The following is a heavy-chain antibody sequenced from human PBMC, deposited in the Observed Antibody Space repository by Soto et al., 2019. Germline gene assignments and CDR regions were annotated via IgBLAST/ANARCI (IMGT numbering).Heavy chain of an antibody. Sequence: QVQLVQSGAEVKKPGASVKVSCKASGYTFTSYGISWVRQAPGQGLEWMGWISAYNGNTNYAQKLQGRVTMTTDTSTSTAYMELRSLRSDDTALYYSAREGVTYYDILTGPNNWFDPWGQGTLVTVSS. CDR3: AREGVTYYDILTGPNNWFDP. V-gene: IGHV1-18*04. CDR1: GYTFTSYG. J-gene: IGHJ5*02. D-gene: IGHD3-9*01. CDR2: ISAYNGNT.